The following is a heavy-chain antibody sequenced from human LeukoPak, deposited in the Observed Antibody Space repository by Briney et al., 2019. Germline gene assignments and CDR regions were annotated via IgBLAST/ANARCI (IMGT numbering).Heavy chain of an antibody. D-gene: IGHD4-11*01. Sequence: GGSLRLSCAASGFTFSSYGMHWVRQAPGKGLEWVAFIRYDGSNKYYADSVKGRFTISGDNSKNTLYPQMNSLRAEDTAVYYCAKDNYAFITSYYMDVWGKGTTVTVSS. CDR2: IRYDGSNK. J-gene: IGHJ6*03. CDR1: GFTFSSYG. V-gene: IGHV3-30*02. CDR3: AKDNYAFITSYYMDV.